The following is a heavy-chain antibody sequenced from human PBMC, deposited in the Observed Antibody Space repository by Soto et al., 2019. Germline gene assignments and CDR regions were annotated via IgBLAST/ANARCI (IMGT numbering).Heavy chain of an antibody. CDR2: ISSSSSTI. CDR1: GFTFSSYS. J-gene: IGHJ4*02. V-gene: IGHV3-48*02. CDR3: ARDRPYYYDSSGALDY. Sequence: EAQLVESGGDSIQPGGSLRLSCVASGFTFSSYSMNWVRQAPGKGLEWVSYISSSSSTIYYADSVKGRFTISRDNAKNSLYLQMNSLRDEDTAVYYCARDRPYYYDSSGALDYWGQGTLVTVSS. D-gene: IGHD3-22*01.